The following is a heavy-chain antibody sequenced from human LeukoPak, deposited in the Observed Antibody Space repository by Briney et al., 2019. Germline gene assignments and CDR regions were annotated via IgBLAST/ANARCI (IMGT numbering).Heavy chain of an antibody. CDR1: GGSISSGSYY. CDR2: IYTSGST. D-gene: IGHD2-2*01. V-gene: IGHV4-61*02. CDR3: ASSQEDIVVVPAASQGYYYYMDV. J-gene: IGHJ6*03. Sequence: SQTLSLTCTVSGGSISSGSYYWSWIRQPAGKGLEWIGRIYTSGSTNYNPSLKSRVTISVDTSKNQFSLKLSSVTAAGTAVYYCASSQEDIVVVPAASQGYYYYMDVWGKGTTVTVSS.